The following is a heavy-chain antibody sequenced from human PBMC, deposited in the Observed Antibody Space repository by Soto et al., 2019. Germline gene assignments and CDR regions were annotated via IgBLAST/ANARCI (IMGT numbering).Heavy chain of an antibody. CDR3: ARDPQYNSGWYFDY. V-gene: IGHV3-33*01. CDR1: GFSFTNYA. J-gene: IGHJ4*02. D-gene: IGHD6-19*01. CDR2: TWYDGTKK. Sequence: QVQLVESGGGVVQPGRSLRLSCATSGFSFTNYAIHWVRQAPGKGLEWVAVTWYDGTKKYYADSVKGRFTISRDNSNNTVYLPMNSLRAEDTAVYYCARDPQYNSGWYFDYWGQGTLVTVSS.